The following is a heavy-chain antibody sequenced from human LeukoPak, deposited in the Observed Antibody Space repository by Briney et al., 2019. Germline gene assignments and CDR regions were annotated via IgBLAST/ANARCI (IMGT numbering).Heavy chain of an antibody. J-gene: IGHJ6*03. V-gene: IGHV4-4*09. Sequence: SETLSLTCTVSGGYISSYYLSWIRQPPGKGLEWIGYIYTSGSTNYNPSLKSRVTISVDTSKNQCSLKLSSVTAADTAVYYCARHFGDCSSTSCYTRVPYYYYYMDAWGKGTTVTVSS. CDR2: IYTSGST. CDR1: GGYISSYY. CDR3: ARHFGDCSSTSCYTRVPYYYYYMDA. D-gene: IGHD2-2*02.